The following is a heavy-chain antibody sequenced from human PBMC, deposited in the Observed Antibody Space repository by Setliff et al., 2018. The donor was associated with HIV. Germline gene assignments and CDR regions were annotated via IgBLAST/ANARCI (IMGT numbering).Heavy chain of an antibody. V-gene: IGHV3-11*05. J-gene: IGHJ4*02. CDR2: IGSLGDK. Sequence: AGGSLRLSCVGSGFTFNDYHISWIRQAPGKGLEWISYIGSLGDKEYADSVKGRFTISRDNARKSVYLQIDSLRAEDTAVYYCARDRGYDLDYFDYWGQGTLVTVS. CDR3: ARDRGYDLDYFDY. D-gene: IGHD5-12*01. CDR1: GFTFNDYH.